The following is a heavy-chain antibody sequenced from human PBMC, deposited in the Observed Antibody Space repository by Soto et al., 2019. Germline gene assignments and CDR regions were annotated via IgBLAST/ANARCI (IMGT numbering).Heavy chain of an antibody. CDR1: GFTFSSYA. Sequence: GSLRLSCAASGFTFSSYAMSWVRQAPGKGLEWVSAISGSGGSTYYADSVKGRFTISRDNSKNTLYLQMNSLRAEDTAVYYCAKDWAPYYDILTGYYNPLDYWGQGTLVTVSS. V-gene: IGHV3-23*01. D-gene: IGHD3-9*01. CDR2: ISGSGGST. CDR3: AKDWAPYYDILTGYYNPLDY. J-gene: IGHJ4*02.